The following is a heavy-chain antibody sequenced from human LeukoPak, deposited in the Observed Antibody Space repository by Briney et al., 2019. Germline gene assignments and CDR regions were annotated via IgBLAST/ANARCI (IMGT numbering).Heavy chain of an antibody. CDR3: APTAEAYTSWWKV. D-gene: IGHD3-16*01. V-gene: IGHV1-2*02. CDR2: INPDSGFT. Sequence: GASVKVSCKASGYKFTDDYMHWVHQAPGQGLEFMGWINPDSGFTNYAQKFKGRVTMTRDTSISTAYLEVRSLTSDDTAVYYCAPTAEAYTSWWKVWGQGTLVTVSS. J-gene: IGHJ4*02. CDR1: GYKFTDDY.